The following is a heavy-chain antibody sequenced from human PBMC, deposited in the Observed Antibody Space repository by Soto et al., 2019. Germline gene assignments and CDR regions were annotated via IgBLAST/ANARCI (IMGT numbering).Heavy chain of an antibody. D-gene: IGHD1-1*01. CDR2: IIPLFGTT. CDR1: GDTFKNCV. Sequence: QVQVVQSGVEVRRPGSSVKVSCKASGDTFKNCVISWVRQAPGQGLEWMGGIIPLFGTTDFAQRFQGRLTITTDESTTTAYMELSRLRSEDTATYYCAAELDFGKGSVVWGQGTTVIVSS. V-gene: IGHV1-69*01. J-gene: IGHJ6*02. CDR3: AAELDFGKGSVV.